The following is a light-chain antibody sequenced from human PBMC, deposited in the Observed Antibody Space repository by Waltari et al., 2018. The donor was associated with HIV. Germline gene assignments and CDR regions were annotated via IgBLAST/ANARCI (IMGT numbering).Light chain of an antibody. Sequence: DIQMTQSPSTLSASVGDRVTITCRASQSISSWLAWYQQKPGKAPKILIYKASSLESGVPSRFSGSGSGTESTLTISSLQPDDFATYYCQQYNSYPVTFGGGTKVEIK. V-gene: IGKV1-5*03. CDR3: QQYNSYPVT. CDR2: KAS. CDR1: QSISSW. J-gene: IGKJ4*01.